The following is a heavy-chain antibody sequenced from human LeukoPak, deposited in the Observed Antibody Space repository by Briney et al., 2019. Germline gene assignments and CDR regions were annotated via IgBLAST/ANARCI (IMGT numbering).Heavy chain of an antibody. J-gene: IGHJ4*02. CDR3: ARTTWPRRESDY. CDR1: GGSISSYF. D-gene: IGHD2/OR15-2a*01. CDR2: IYYRGST. Sequence: PSETLSLTCSVSGGSISSYFWSWIRQPPGKGLEWIGHIYYRGSTDYNPSLKSRVTISVDASKNQFSLRLNSVTAADTAMYYCARTTWPRRESDYWGKGTLVTVSS. V-gene: IGHV4-59*01.